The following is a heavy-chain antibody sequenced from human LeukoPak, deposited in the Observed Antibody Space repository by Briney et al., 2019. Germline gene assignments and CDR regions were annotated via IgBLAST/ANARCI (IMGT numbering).Heavy chain of an antibody. CDR2: ISGSGGST. D-gene: IGHD6-6*01. J-gene: IGHJ5*02. V-gene: IGHV3-23*01. Sequence: PGGSLRLSCAASGFTFSSYAMSWVRQAPGKGLEWVSAISGSGGSTYYADSVKGRFTISRDNSKNTLYLQMNSLRAEDTAVYYCAKTKPLSSSPYNWFDPWGQGTLVTVSS. CDR1: GFTFSSYA. CDR3: AKTKPLSSSPYNWFDP.